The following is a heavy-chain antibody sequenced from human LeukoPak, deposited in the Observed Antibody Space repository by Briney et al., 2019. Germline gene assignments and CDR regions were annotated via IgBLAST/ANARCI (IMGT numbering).Heavy chain of an antibody. CDR3: AQGATTPRGAFGL. V-gene: IGHV1-2*02. CDR1: GNTFTNYY. J-gene: IGHJ3*01. D-gene: IGHD1-26*01. Sequence: ASVKVSCKASGNTFTNYYIHWIRQAPGQGLEWMGWINPDSGGTNSAQRFQGRVTMTRDTSIRTAYMELSRLSSDDTAVYYCAQGATTPRGAFGLWGQGTMITVSS. CDR2: INPDSGGT.